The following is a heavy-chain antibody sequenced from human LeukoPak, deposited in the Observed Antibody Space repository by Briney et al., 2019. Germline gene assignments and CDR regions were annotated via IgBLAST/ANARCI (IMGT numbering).Heavy chain of an antibody. Sequence: TSVKVSCKASGFTFTSSAVQWVRQARGQRLEWIGWIVVGSGNTNYAQKFQERVTITRDMSTSTAYMELSSLRSEDTAVYYCAGSPDYYDSSGYSYYFDYWGQGTLVTVSS. CDR3: AGSPDYYDSSGYSYYFDY. J-gene: IGHJ4*02. CDR1: GFTFTSSA. D-gene: IGHD3-22*01. V-gene: IGHV1-58*01. CDR2: IVVGSGNT.